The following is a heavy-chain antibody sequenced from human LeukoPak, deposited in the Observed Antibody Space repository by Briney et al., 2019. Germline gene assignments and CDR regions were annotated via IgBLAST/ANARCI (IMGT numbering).Heavy chain of an antibody. CDR2: INPNSGGT. CDR1: GYTFTGFY. J-gene: IGHJ4*02. D-gene: IGHD4-17*01. V-gene: IGHV1-2*06. Sequence: ASVKVSCXASGYTFTGFYMHWVRQAPGQGLEWMGRINPNSGGTNCAQKFQGRVTMTRDTSITTVYMELTRLRSDDTAVYYCARDLGDFGDYLVGYYWGQGTLVTVSS. CDR3: ARDLGDFGDYLVGYY.